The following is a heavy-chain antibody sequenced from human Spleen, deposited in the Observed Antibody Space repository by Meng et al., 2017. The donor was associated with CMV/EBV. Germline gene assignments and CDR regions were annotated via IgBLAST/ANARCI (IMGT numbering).Heavy chain of an antibody. J-gene: IGHJ4*02. V-gene: IGHV1-69*05. D-gene: IGHD3-3*01. CDR2: IIPIFDTA. CDR1: GGTFSSYG. CDR3: ARQKTATPGWFLSSFDY. Sequence: SVKVSCKASGGTFSSYGISWVRRAPGQGLEWMGGIIPIFDTAKYAEKFQGRVTIIMDESTSTAHMELSSLRSEDTAVYYCARQKTATPGWFLSSFDYWGLGTLVTVSS.